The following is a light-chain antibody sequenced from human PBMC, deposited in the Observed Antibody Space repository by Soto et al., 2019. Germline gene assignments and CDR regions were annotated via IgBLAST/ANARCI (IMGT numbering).Light chain of an antibody. Sequence: QSVLTQSPSASASLGASVKLTCTLSRGRSSYAIAWHQQQPEKGPRYLMKVKNDGSHTKGDGIPDRFSGSSSGAERYLTISSLQSEDEADYYCQAWDTGIRVFGGGTKLTVL. CDR1: RGRSSYA. CDR3: QAWDTGIRV. V-gene: IGLV4-69*01. J-gene: IGLJ3*02. CDR2: VKNDGSH.